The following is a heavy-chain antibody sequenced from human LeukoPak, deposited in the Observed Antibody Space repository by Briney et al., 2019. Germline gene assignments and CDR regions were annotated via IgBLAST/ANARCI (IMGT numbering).Heavy chain of an antibody. Sequence: GEPLKISFKGPGSSFASYRIGWVRKLPGKGLEWMGIIYPGDSNYRYSPSFRVQVTISADRSISTAYLPWSSLKATDTAMYFCARRHYYDSSGYYDYWGQGTLVTVSS. CDR3: ARRHYYDSSGYYDY. V-gene: IGHV5-51*01. CDR2: IYPGDSNY. CDR1: GSSFASYR. J-gene: IGHJ4*02. D-gene: IGHD3-22*01.